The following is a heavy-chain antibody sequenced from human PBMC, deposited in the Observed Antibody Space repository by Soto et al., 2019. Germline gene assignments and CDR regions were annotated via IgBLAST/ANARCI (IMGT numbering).Heavy chain of an antibody. Sequence: ASETLSLTCTVSGGSISSYYWSWIRQPPGKGLEWIGYIYYSGSTNYNPPLKSRVTISVDTSKNQFSLKLSSVTAADTAVYYCARAGPYYYYMDVWGKGTTVTVSS. J-gene: IGHJ6*03. CDR3: ARAGPYYYYMDV. CDR2: IYYSGST. V-gene: IGHV4-59*01. CDR1: GGSISSYY.